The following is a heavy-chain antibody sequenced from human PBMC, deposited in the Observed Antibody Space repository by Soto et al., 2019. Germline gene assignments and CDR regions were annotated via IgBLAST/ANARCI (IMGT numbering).Heavy chain of an antibody. CDR2: IYPGDSDT. J-gene: IGHJ4*02. Sequence: PGESLKISCKGSGYSFTSYWIGWVRQMPGKGLEWMGIIYPGDSDTRYSPSFQGQVTISADKSISTAYLQWSSLKASDTAMYYCARLTYYDILTGYYRVRVLDYWGQGTLVTSPQ. CDR3: ARLTYYDILTGYYRVRVLDY. CDR1: GYSFTSYW. D-gene: IGHD3-9*01. V-gene: IGHV5-51*01.